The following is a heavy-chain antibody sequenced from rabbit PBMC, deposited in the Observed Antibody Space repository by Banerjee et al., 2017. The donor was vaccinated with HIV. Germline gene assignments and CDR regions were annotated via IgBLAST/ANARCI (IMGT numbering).Heavy chain of an antibody. V-gene: IGHV1S7*01. D-gene: IGHD4-1*01. CDR1: GFSFSNKA. Sequence: QLVESGGGLVKPEGSLKLSCTASGFSFSNKAVMCWVRQAPGKGLEWIGDIDPIFGIAVYASWVSGRFTISSHNAQNTLYLQLNSLTAADTATYFCVREVAGRFGLWGPGTLVTVS. J-gene: IGHJ4*01. CDR3: VREVAGRFGL. CDR2: IDPIFGIA.